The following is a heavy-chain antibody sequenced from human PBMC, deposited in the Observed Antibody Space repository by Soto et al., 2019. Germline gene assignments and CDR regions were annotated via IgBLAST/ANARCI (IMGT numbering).Heavy chain of an antibody. CDR1: GYTFTGYY. D-gene: IGHD1-26*01. J-gene: IGHJ4*02. CDR3: ARDGSASGSYLYHFDY. V-gene: IGHV1-2*02. Sequence: ASVKVSCKASGYTFTGYYMHWVRQAPGQGLEWMGWINPNSGGTNYAQKFQGRVTMTRDTSISTTYMELSRLRSDDTAVYYCARDGSASGSYLYHFDYWGQGTLVTVSS. CDR2: INPNSGGT.